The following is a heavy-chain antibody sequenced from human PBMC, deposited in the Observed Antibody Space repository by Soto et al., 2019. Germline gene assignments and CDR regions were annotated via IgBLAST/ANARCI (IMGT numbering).Heavy chain of an antibody. Sequence: QVQLVQSGAEVKKPGASVKVSCKASGYTFTSYGITWVRQAPGQGLEWMGWISAYNGNTNYAQKLQGRVTMTTDTSTSTADMELRSLRSDDTAVYYCARDPRSMLPRGAEYFQHWGQGTVVSVSS. CDR2: ISAYNGNT. D-gene: IGHD2-8*01. CDR1: GYTFTSYG. J-gene: IGHJ1*01. V-gene: IGHV1-18*04. CDR3: ARDPRSMLPRGAEYFQH.